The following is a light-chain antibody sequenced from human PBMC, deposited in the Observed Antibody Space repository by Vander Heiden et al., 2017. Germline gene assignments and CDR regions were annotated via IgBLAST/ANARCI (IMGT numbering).Light chain of an antibody. CDR2: QGR. CDR3: QAWDSSTVV. Sequence: SYELTQPPSVSVSPGQTVRITCSGDKLANKYVCWYQQKSGQSPVLIIYQGRERPSEIPERFAGSNSVNTATLTISGTQAMDEADYYCQAWDSSTVVFGGGTKLTVL. J-gene: IGLJ2*01. V-gene: IGLV3-1*01. CDR1: KLANKY.